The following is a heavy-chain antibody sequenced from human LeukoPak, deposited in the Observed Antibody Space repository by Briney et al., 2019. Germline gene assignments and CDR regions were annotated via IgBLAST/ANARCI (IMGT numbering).Heavy chain of an antibody. CDR2: ISYDGSNK. Sequence: GSLRLSCAASGFTFSSYAMHWVRQAPGKGLEWMAVISYDGSNKYYADSVKGRFTISRDNSKNTLYLQMNSLRAEDTAVYYCARDAGSTMIVVVMTPDYWGQGTPVTVSS. D-gene: IGHD3-22*01. CDR1: GFTFSSYA. J-gene: IGHJ4*02. V-gene: IGHV3-30*04. CDR3: ARDAGSTMIVVVMTPDY.